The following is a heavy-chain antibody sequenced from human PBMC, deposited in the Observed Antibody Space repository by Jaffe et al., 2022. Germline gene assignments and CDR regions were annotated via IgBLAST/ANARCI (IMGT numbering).Heavy chain of an antibody. CDR1: GGSISSSNW. CDR2: IYHSGST. D-gene: IGHD3-3*01. J-gene: IGHJ6*03. CDR3: ARESVGTIFGVAPQAPTYYYYYYYMDV. Sequence: QVQLQESGPGLVKPSGTLSLTCAVSGGSISSSNWWSWVRQPPGKGLEWIGEIYHSGSTNYNPSLKSRVTISVDKSKNQFSLKLSSVTAADTAVYYCARESVGTIFGVAPQAPTYYYYYYYMDVWGKGTTVTVSS. V-gene: IGHV4-4*02.